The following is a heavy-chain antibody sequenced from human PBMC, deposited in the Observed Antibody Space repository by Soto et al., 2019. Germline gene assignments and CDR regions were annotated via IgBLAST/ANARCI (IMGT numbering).Heavy chain of an antibody. CDR3: ARTVARMNLDY. CDR2: ILSNDET. CDR1: GFSLSNARMG. D-gene: IGHD5-12*01. Sequence: QVTLKESGPVLVKPTETLTLTCTVSGFSLSNARMGVSWIRQPPGKALEWLAHILSNDETAYSTSLKTMLTIYKDTSKTQVVLTMGTMDPVDTATYYCARTVARMNLDYWGQGTLVTVSS. V-gene: IGHV2-26*01. J-gene: IGHJ4*02.